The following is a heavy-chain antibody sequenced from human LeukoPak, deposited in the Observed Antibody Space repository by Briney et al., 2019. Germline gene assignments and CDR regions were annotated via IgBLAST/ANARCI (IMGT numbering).Heavy chain of an antibody. Sequence: SETLSLTCTVSGGSISNGSYYWSWIRQPAGKGLEWIGHVYTSGSTNYNPSLKSRVTISVDTSKNQFPLMLRSVTAADTAVYYCARRYCSGGSCYSDRGAFDIWGQGTMVTVSS. J-gene: IGHJ3*02. CDR2: VYTSGST. V-gene: IGHV4-61*09. D-gene: IGHD2-15*01. CDR1: GGSISNGSYY. CDR3: ARRYCSGGSCYSDRGAFDI.